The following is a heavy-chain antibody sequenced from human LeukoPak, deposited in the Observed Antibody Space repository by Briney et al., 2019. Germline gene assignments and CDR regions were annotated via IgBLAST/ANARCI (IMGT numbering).Heavy chain of an antibody. Sequence: PGGSLRLSCAASGFTFSSYWMHWVRQATGKGLEWVSGIGPAGDTYYPGSVKGRFTISRENAKNSLYLQMNSLRAEDTAVYYCARGVGLGYWGQGTLVAVSS. J-gene: IGHJ4*02. CDR3: ARGVGLGY. CDR2: IGPAGDT. CDR1: GFTFSSYW. D-gene: IGHD5/OR15-5a*01. V-gene: IGHV3-13*01.